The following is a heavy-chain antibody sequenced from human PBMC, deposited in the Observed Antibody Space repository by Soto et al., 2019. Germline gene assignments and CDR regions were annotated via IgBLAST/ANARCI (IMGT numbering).Heavy chain of an antibody. CDR2: ITGSGGGT. J-gene: IGHJ4*02. CDR1: GFTFSNYA. Sequence: EVQLLESGGGLVQPGGSLRLSCAASGFTFSNYAMTWVRQAPGKGLEWVSVITGSGGGTYFVDSVKGRFTISRDNSKNPVYLQMNSLRAEDTAVYYCAKCPLTAAGFDYWGQGTLVTVSS. CDR3: AKCPLTAAGFDY. V-gene: IGHV3-23*01. D-gene: IGHD6-13*01.